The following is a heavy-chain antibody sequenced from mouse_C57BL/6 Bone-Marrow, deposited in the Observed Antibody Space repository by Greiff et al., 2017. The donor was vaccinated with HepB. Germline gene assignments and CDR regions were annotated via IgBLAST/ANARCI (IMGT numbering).Heavy chain of an antibody. V-gene: IGHV5-9-1*02. CDR2: ISSGGDYI. CDR1: GFTFSSYA. J-gene: IGHJ1*03. Sequence: EVQRVESREGLVKPGGSLKLSCAASGFTFSSYAMSWVRQTPEKRLEWVAYISSGGDYIYYADTVKGRFTISRDNARNTLYLQMSSLKSEDTAMYYCTRDHYGSWYFDVWGTGTTVTVSS. CDR3: TRDHYGSWYFDV. D-gene: IGHD1-1*01.